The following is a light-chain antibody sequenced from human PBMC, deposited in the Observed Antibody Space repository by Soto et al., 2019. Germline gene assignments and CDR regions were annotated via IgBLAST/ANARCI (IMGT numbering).Light chain of an antibody. CDR3: QHYGASPQT. J-gene: IGKJ1*01. CDR2: GAS. Sequence: EIVMTQSPATLSVSPGERATLSCRASQSVSSNLAWYQQKPGQAPRLLIYGASTRATGIPARFSGSGSGTEFTLTISSLQSEDFAVYYCQHYGASPQTFGQGTRVEIK. V-gene: IGKV3-15*01. CDR1: QSVSSN.